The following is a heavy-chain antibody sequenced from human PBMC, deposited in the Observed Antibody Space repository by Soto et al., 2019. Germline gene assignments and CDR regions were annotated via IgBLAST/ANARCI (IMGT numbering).Heavy chain of an antibody. CDR1: GFTFSTYS. CDR3: ARERPGSRIGY. J-gene: IGHJ4*02. D-gene: IGHD3-10*01. CDR2: ISSSSSTI. Sequence: GGSLRLSCAASGFTFSTYSMNWVRQAPGKGLEWISYISSSSSTIYYADSVKGRFTISRDNAKNSLYLQMNSLRAEDTAVYYCARERPGSRIGYWGQGTLVTVSS. V-gene: IGHV3-48*01.